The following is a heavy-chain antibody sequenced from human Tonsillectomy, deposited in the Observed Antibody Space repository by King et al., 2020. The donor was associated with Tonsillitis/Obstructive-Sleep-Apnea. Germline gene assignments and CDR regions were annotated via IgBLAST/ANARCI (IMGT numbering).Heavy chain of an antibody. CDR2: IDPSDSYT. Sequence: VQLVESGAEVKKPGESLRLSCKGSGYSFTSYWISWVRQMPGKGLEWMGRIDPSDSYTNYSPSFQGHVTISADKSISTAYLQWSSLKASDTAMYYCAGSAPPLGDGYNWGDYWGQGTLVTVSS. D-gene: IGHD5-24*01. CDR1: GYSFTSYW. V-gene: IGHV5-10-1*03. J-gene: IGHJ4*02. CDR3: AGSAPPLGDGYNWGDY.